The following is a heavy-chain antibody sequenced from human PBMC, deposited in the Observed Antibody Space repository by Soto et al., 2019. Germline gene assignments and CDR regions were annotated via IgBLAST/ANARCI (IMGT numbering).Heavy chain of an antibody. V-gene: IGHV4-39*01. CDR2: IYYSGST. CDR1: GGSISSSSYY. CDR3: ARQTPAISISDH. D-gene: IGHD3-3*01. Sequence: LSLTCTVSGGSISSSSYYWGWIRQPPWKGMEWIGSIYYSGSTYYNPSLKSRVTISVDTSKNQFSLKLSSVTAADTAVYYCARQTPAISISDHWGQRTLVTVS. J-gene: IGHJ4*01.